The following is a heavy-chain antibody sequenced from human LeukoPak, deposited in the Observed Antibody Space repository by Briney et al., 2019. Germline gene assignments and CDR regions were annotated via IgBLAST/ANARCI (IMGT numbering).Heavy chain of an antibody. V-gene: IGHV4-61*02. D-gene: IGHD3-10*01. CDR3: ARPVYGSGSYYFDY. CDR1: GGSISSGSYY. Sequence: PSETLSLTCTVSGGSISSGSYYWSWIRQPAGKGLEWIGRFYTSGSTNYNPSLKSRVTISVDTSKNQFSLKLNSVTAADTAVYYCARPVYGSGSYYFDYWGQGTLVTVSS. CDR2: FYTSGST. J-gene: IGHJ4*02.